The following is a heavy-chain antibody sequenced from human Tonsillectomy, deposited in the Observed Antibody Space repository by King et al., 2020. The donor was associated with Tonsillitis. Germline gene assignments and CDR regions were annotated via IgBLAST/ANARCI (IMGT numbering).Heavy chain of an antibody. J-gene: IGHJ4*02. Sequence: QLQESGPGLVKPSETLSLTCTVSGGSVSSGSYYWSWIRQPPGKGLEWIGYIYYSGSTNYNPSLKSRFTISVDTSKNQFSLKLSSVTAADTAVYYWARANYDFWSGYYPACFDYWGQGTLVTVSS. D-gene: IGHD3-3*01. CDR3: ARANYDFWSGYYPACFDY. CDR1: GGSVSSGSYY. CDR2: IYYSGST. V-gene: IGHV4-61*01.